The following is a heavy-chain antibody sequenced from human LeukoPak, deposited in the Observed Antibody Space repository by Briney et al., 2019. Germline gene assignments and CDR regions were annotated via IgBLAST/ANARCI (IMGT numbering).Heavy chain of an antibody. Sequence: GASVKVSCKASGYTFTSYGISWVRQAPGQGLEWMGWISAYNGNTNYAQKLQGRVTMTTDTSTSTAYMELRSLRSDDTAVYYRARDRAPKQQWLVPSFDYWGQGTLVTVSS. CDR3: ARDRAPKQQWLVPSFDY. CDR1: GYTFTSYG. D-gene: IGHD6-19*01. CDR2: ISAYNGNT. V-gene: IGHV1-18*01. J-gene: IGHJ4*02.